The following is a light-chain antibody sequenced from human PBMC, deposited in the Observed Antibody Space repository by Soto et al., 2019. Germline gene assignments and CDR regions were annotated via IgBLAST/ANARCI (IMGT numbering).Light chain of an antibody. V-gene: IGKV1-17*01. CDR1: QDIRND. J-gene: IGKJ4*01. CDR3: LTPNNYPPLT. Sequence: DIQMTQSPSSLSASVGDRVTITCRASQDIRNDLGWYQQKPGKAPKRLIYAASSLQSGVPSRFSGSGSGTELTIKISSMQHEDFEPYYCLTPNNYPPLTFGGGTKVEI. CDR2: AAS.